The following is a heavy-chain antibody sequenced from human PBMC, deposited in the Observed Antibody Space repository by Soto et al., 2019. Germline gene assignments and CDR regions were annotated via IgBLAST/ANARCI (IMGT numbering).Heavy chain of an antibody. V-gene: IGHV4-30-2*01. CDR2: IYHSVST. CDR3: SRWIAGLADYAY. Sequence: TLSLTCAVSGGSISRGGYSWSWIRQPPGKGLEWIGYIYHSVSTYYNPSLKSRVTISVDRSKNQFSLKLSSVTAADTAVYYFSRWIAGLADYAYWGQGSPDPV. J-gene: IGHJ4*02. D-gene: IGHD2-2*03. CDR1: GGSISRGGYS.